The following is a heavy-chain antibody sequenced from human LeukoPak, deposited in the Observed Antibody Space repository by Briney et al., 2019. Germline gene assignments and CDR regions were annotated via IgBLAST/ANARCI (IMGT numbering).Heavy chain of an antibody. CDR2: ISGSGGST. D-gene: IGHD1-26*01. V-gene: IGHV3-23*01. CDR1: GFTFSSYA. J-gene: IGHJ4*02. CDR3: AKAGVGATVYYFDY. Sequence: GGSLRLSCAASGFTFSSYAMSWVRQAPGKGLEWVSTISGSGGSTYYADSVKGRFTISRDNSKNTLYLQMNSLRAEDTAVYYCAKAGVGATVYYFDYWGQGTLVTVSS.